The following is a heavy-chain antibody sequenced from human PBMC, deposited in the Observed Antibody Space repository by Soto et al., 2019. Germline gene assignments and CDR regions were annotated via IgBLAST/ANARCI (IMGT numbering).Heavy chain of an antibody. CDR2: ISAYNGNT. D-gene: IGHD2-15*01. V-gene: IGHV1-18*01. CDR1: GYTFTSYG. CDR3: ARVLRGYCSGGSCPSGDY. J-gene: IGHJ4*02. Sequence: ASVKVSCKASGYTFTSYGISWVRQAPGQGLEWMGWISAYNGNTNYAQKLQGRVTMTTDTSTSTAYMELRSLRSDDTAVYYCARVLRGYCSGGSCPSGDYWGQGTLVTVSS.